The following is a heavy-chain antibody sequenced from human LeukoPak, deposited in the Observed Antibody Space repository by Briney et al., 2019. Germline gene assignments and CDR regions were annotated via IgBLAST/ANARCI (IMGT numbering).Heavy chain of an antibody. CDR2: IYTSGST. V-gene: IGHV4-4*07. CDR3: ARGSHSGDYDRLDY. D-gene: IGHD3-22*01. Sequence: SETLSLTCTVSGGSLSSYYWSWIRQPAGKGLEWIGRIYTSGSTNYNPSLKSRVTMSVDMSKNQFSLKLSSVTAADTPVYYCARGSHSGDYDRLDYWGQGTLVTVSS. CDR1: GGSLSSYY. J-gene: IGHJ4*02.